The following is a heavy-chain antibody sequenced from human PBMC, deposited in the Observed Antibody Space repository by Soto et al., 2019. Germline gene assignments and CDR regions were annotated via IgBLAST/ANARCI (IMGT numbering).Heavy chain of an antibody. V-gene: IGHV6-1*01. CDR3: ARANSSSYYYYYYYMDV. CDR1: GDSVSSNSAA. CDR2: TYYRSKWYN. J-gene: IGHJ6*03. Sequence: SQALSLTCAISGDSVSSNSAAWNWIRQSPSRGLEWLGRTYYRSKWYNDYAVSVKSRITINPDTSKNQFSLQLNSVTPEDTAVYYCARANSSSYYYYYYYMDVWGKGTPVTVSS. D-gene: IGHD6-6*01.